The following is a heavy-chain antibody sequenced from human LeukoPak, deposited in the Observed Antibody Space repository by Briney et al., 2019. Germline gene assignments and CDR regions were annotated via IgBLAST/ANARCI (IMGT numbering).Heavy chain of an antibody. V-gene: IGHV3-11*03. CDR2: ISSSSSYI. CDR1: GFTFSDYF. Sequence: PGGSLRLSCVASGFTFSDYFMSWIRQAPGKGLEWVSSISSSSSYIYYAVSVKGRFTISRDNAQNSLYLQMNSLRADDTAVYYCAQASRNWGKFCLDSWGQGTLVTVSS. CDR3: AQASRNWGKFCLDS. D-gene: IGHD7-27*01. J-gene: IGHJ4*02.